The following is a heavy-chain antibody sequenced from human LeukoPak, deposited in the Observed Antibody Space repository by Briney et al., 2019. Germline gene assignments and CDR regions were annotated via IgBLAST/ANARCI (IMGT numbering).Heavy chain of an antibody. CDR3: GLTFGGWPH. J-gene: IGHJ4*02. CDR2: IRYDGSNK. D-gene: IGHD6-19*01. V-gene: IGHV3-30*02. CDR1: GFTFSSYG. Sequence: PGGSLGLSCAASGFTFSSYGMHWVRQAPGKGLEWVAFIRYDGSNKYYADSVKGRFTISRDNSKNTLYLQMSSLRAEDTAVYYSGLTFGGWPHWGQGTLVTVSS.